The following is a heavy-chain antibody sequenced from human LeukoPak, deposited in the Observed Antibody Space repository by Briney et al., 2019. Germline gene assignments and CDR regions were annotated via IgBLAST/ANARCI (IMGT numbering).Heavy chain of an antibody. CDR3: ARHQGDDIVATNWFDP. Sequence: PSETLSLTCTVSGGSISSYSWSWIRQPPGKGLEWIGYIYYSGSTNYNPSLKSRVTISVDTSKNQFSLKLSSVTAADTAVYYCARHQGDDIVATNWFDPWGQGTLVTVSS. V-gene: IGHV4-59*08. J-gene: IGHJ5*02. CDR1: GGSISSYS. CDR2: IYYSGST. D-gene: IGHD5-12*01.